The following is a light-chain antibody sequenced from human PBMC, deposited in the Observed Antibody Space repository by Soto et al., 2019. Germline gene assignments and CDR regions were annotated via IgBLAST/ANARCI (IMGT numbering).Light chain of an antibody. CDR1: QAIRTD. V-gene: IGKV1-6*01. CDR2: GPS. J-gene: IGKJ1*01. CDR3: LQDYSYPRT. Sequence: AIQMTQSPSSLSASVGDRVTITCRASQAIRTDLGWYQQRPGKAPKLLIYGPSNLQSGVPSRFSGSGSGTDFTLTINSLQPEDFATYYCLQDYSYPRTFGQGTKVDIK.